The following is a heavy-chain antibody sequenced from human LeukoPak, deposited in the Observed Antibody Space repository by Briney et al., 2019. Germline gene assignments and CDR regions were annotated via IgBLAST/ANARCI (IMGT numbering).Heavy chain of an antibody. Sequence: PSETLSLTCAVSGGSFSGYYWSWIRQPPGKGLEWIGEINHSGSTNYNPSLKSRVTISVDTSKNQFSLKLSSVTAADTAVYYCARARIAARHDAFDIWGQGTMVTVSS. D-gene: IGHD6-6*01. V-gene: IGHV4-34*01. J-gene: IGHJ3*02. CDR1: GGSFSGYY. CDR2: INHSGST. CDR3: ARARIAARHDAFDI.